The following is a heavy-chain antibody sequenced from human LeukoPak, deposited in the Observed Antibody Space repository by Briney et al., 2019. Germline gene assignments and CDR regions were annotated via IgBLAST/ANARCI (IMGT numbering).Heavy chain of an antibody. CDR2: IYSGGST. J-gene: IGHJ3*02. D-gene: IGHD3-10*01. CDR3: AKDGGPYYYGSGSYLRRAPADAFDI. V-gene: IGHV3-53*01. Sequence: GGSLRLSCAASGFTVSSNYMSWVRQAPGKGLEWVSIIYSGGSTYYADSVKGRFTISRDNSKNTLYLQMNSLRAEDTAVYYCAKDGGPYYYGSGSYLRRAPADAFDIWGQGTMVTVSS. CDR1: GFTVSSNY.